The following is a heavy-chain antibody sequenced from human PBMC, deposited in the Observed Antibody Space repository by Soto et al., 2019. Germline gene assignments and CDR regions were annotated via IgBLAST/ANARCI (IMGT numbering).Heavy chain of an antibody. CDR2: IYPGDSDT. CDR3: ARLTTEDIVVVPEDYYYYYYMDV. V-gene: IGHV5-51*01. D-gene: IGHD2-2*01. J-gene: IGHJ6*03. CDR1: GYSFTSYW. Sequence: GESLKISCKGSGYSFTSYWIGWVRQMPGKGLEWMGIIYPGDSDTRYSPSFQGQVTISADKSISTAYLQWSSLKASDTAMYYCARLTTEDIVVVPEDYYYYYYMDVWGKGTTVTVSS.